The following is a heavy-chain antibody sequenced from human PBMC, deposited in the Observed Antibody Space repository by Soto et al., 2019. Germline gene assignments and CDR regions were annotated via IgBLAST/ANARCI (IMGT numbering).Heavy chain of an antibody. CDR3: ASAGSWGSGSYSPDYYYGRDV. CDR1: GYTFTSYA. Sequence: QVQLVQSGAEVKKPGASVKVSCKASGYTFTSYAMHWVRQAPGQRLEWMGWINAGNGNTKYSQKFQGRVTITRDTSASTAYMELSSLRSEYTAVYYCASAGSWGSGSYSPDYYYGRDVWGQGTTVTVSS. V-gene: IGHV1-3*01. J-gene: IGHJ6*02. D-gene: IGHD3-10*01. CDR2: INAGNGNT.